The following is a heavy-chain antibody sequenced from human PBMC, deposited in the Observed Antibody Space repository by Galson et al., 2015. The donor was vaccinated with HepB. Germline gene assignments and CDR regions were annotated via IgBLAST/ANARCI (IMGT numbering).Heavy chain of an antibody. CDR2: IKQDGSEK. CDR3: VRAMDV. Sequence: SLRLSCAASGFTFSSYWMNWVRQAPGKGLEWVANIKQDGSEKNYVDSVKGRFTISRDNAKNSHYLQMNSLRPEDTAVYFCVRAMDVWGQGTAVTVSS. CDR1: GFTFSSYW. V-gene: IGHV3-7*03. J-gene: IGHJ6*02.